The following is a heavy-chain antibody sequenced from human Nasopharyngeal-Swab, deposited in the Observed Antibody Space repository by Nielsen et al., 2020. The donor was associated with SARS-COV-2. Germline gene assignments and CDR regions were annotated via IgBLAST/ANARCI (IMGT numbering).Heavy chain of an antibody. J-gene: IGHJ4*02. D-gene: IGHD5-24*01. CDR1: GTTLSTFG. CDR3: TRWGYNYTY. Sequence: SVKVSCKSSGTTLSTFGLSWVRQAPGQGLEWVGGFIPVFGTINYAQRFLGRVTITADESTTTAYMDLRGLGSDDTAIYYCTRWGYNYTYWGQGTLVTVSS. V-gene: IGHV1-69*13. CDR2: FIPVFGTI.